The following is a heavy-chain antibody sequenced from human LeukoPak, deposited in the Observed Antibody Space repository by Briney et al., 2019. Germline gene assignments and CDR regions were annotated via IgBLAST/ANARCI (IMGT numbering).Heavy chain of an antibody. Sequence: GGSLRLSCAASGFTFSSYSMNWVRQAPGKGLEWVSSISSSGSYIYYADSVKGRFTISRDNAKNSLYLQMNSLRAEDTAVYYCARDARTVTTLFDYWGQGTLVTVSS. CDR2: ISSSGSYI. CDR3: ARDARTVTTLFDY. J-gene: IGHJ4*02. V-gene: IGHV3-21*01. CDR1: GFTFSSYS. D-gene: IGHD4-17*01.